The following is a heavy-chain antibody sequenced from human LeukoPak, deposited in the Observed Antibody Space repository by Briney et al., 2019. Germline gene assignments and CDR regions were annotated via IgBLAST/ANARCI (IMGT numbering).Heavy chain of an antibody. CDR1: GGTFSSYA. CDR2: IIPIFGTA. CDR3: ARDRATTVTKSFAFDI. D-gene: IGHD4-17*01. V-gene: IGHV1-69*13. J-gene: IGHJ3*02. Sequence: ASVKVSCKASGGTFSSYAISWVRQAPGQGLEWMGGIIPIFGTANYAQKFQGRVTITADESTSTAYMELSSLRSEDTAVYYCARDRATTVTKSFAFDIWGQGTMVTVSS.